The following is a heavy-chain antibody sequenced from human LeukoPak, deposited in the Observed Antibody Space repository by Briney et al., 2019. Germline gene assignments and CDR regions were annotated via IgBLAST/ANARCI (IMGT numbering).Heavy chain of an antibody. CDR3: ARDKLLAYGNWFDP. CDR1: GFTFSSYA. CDR2: IAYDGSYK. D-gene: IGHD2-8*01. J-gene: IGHJ5*02. Sequence: GRSLRLSCAASGFTFSSYAMLWVRQAPGKGLEWVAVIAYDGSYKYYADSVKGRFTISRDNSKNTLYLQKNSLRAEDTAVYYCARDKLLAYGNWFDPWGQGTLVTVSS. V-gene: IGHV3-30-3*01.